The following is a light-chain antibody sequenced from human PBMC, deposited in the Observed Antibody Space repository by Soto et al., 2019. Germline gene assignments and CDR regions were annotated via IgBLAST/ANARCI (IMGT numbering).Light chain of an antibody. CDR2: DVS. Sequence: QSVLTQPASVSGSPGQSIAISCAGTSSDVGGYNYVSWYQQHPGKDPKLMIYDVSNRPSGVSDRFSGSKSGNTASLTISGHQGEEEADYYCSSYTRSGTRVFGTGTKLTLL. CDR1: SSDVGGYNY. V-gene: IGLV2-14*01. CDR3: SSYTRSGTRV. J-gene: IGLJ1*01.